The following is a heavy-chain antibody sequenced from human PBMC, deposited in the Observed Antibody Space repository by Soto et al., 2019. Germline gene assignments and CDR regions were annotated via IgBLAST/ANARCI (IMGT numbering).Heavy chain of an antibody. V-gene: IGHV1-69*13. CDR1: GGTFSSYS. Sequence: SVKVSCKASGGTFSSYSISWVRQAPGQGLEWMGGIIPIFGTANYAQKFQGRVTITADESTSTAYMELSSLRSEDTAVYYCARDCRGNCITIFGVVTAADGMDVWGQGTTVTVSS. CDR3: ARDCRGNCITIFGVVTAADGMDV. CDR2: IIPIFGTA. J-gene: IGHJ6*02. D-gene: IGHD3-3*01.